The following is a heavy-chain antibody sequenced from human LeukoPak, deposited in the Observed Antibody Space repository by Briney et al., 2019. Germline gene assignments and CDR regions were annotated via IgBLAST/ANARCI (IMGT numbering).Heavy chain of an antibody. Sequence: GSSVKVSCKASGGTFSSYAISRVRQAPGQGLEWMRGIIPIFGTANYAQKFQGRVTITTDESTSTVYMELSSLRSEDTAVYYCARGPTTMVRGVMIYGMDVWGQGTTVTVSS. J-gene: IGHJ6*02. V-gene: IGHV1-69*05. CDR2: IIPIFGTA. CDR1: GGTFSSYA. CDR3: ARGPTTMVRGVMIYGMDV. D-gene: IGHD3-10*01.